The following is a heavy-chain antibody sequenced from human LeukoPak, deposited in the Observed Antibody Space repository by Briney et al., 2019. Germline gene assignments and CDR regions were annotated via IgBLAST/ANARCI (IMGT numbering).Heavy chain of an antibody. Sequence: GGSLRLSCAASGFTFSSYSMNWVRQAPGKGLEWVSSISSSSYIYYADSVKGRFTISRDNAKNSLYPQMNSLRAEDTAVYYCATNGGGYFDYWGQGTLVTVSS. CDR2: ISSSSYI. CDR3: ATNGGGYFDY. D-gene: IGHD3-10*01. V-gene: IGHV3-21*01. CDR1: GFTFSSYS. J-gene: IGHJ4*02.